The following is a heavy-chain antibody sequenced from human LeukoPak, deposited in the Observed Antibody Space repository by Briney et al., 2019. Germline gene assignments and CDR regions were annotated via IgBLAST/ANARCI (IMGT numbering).Heavy chain of an antibody. CDR2: IIPIFGTA. CDR3: ARAERSEWELPTMIYFDY. Sequence: GASVKVSCKASGGTFSNYAISWVRQAPGQGLEWMGGIIPIFGTANYAQKFRGRVTITADESTSTAYMELSSLRSEDTAVYYCARAERSEWELPTMIYFDYWGQGTLVTVSS. CDR1: GGTFSNYA. J-gene: IGHJ4*02. D-gene: IGHD1-26*01. V-gene: IGHV1-69*13.